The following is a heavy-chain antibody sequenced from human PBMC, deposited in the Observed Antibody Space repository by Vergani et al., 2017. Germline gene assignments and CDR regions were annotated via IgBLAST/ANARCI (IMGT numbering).Heavy chain of an antibody. J-gene: IGHJ5*02. CDR3: AKDSRITMVRGVIFDANWFDP. Sequence: EVQLLESGGGLVQPGGSLRLSCVASGFTFSSYAMSWVRQAPGKGLEWVSASSGSGDSTYYADSVKGRFTISRDNSKNTLYLQMNSLSAEDTAVYYWAKDSRITMVRGVIFDANWFDPWGQGTLVTVSS. CDR1: GFTFSSYA. V-gene: IGHV3-23*01. D-gene: IGHD3-10*01. CDR2: SSGSGDST.